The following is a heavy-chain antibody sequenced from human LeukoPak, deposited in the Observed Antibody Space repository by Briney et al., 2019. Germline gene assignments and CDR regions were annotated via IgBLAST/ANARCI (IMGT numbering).Heavy chain of an antibody. D-gene: IGHD2-2*01. CDR3: ARVSYQEGVDY. J-gene: IGHJ4*02. Sequence: SETPSLTCTVIGGSIRSSIHYWTWLRQPAGKGLEWIGRISPSGSTNHNPSLTSRVTISVDTSKNQFSLKLNFVTAADTAVYYCARVSYQEGVDYWGQGTLVTVSS. CDR1: GGSIRSSIHY. V-gene: IGHV4-61*02. CDR2: ISPSGST.